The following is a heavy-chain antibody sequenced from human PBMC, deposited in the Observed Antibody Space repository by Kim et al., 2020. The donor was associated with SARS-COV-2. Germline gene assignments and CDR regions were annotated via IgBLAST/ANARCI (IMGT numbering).Heavy chain of an antibody. CDR1: GYRFTDFY. V-gene: IGHV1-2*06. Sequence: ASVKVSCKASGYRFTDFYIHWVRQAPGQGLEWMGRINPNTGGTKFAQKFQGRITMTRDTSISTGYMELSSLRSDDTAVYYCAPYSTSSNLEHWGQGTLVTVSS. J-gene: IGHJ1*01. CDR2: INPNTGGT. D-gene: IGHD6-6*01. CDR3: APYSTSSNLEH.